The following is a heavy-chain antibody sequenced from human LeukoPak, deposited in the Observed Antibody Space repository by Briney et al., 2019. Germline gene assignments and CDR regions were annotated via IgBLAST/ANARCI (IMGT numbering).Heavy chain of an antibody. J-gene: IGHJ6*03. D-gene: IGHD3-3*01. CDR2: IYTSGST. CDR1: GGSISSYY. Sequence: PSETLSLTCTVSGGSISSYYWSWIRQPAGKGLEWIGRIYTSGSTNYNPSLKSRVTMSVDTSKNQFSLKLSSVTAADTAVYYCARTPVLRFLEWDYYYYYMDVWGKGTTVTVSS. CDR3: ARTPVLRFLEWDYYYYYMDV. V-gene: IGHV4-4*07.